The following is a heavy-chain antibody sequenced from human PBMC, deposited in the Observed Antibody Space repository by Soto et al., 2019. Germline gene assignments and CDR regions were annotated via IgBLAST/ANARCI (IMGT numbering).Heavy chain of an antibody. CDR3: ARGRPGYGDYDY. J-gene: IGHJ4*02. CDR2: IYRDGAP. CDR1: GFIVSSNY. V-gene: IGHV3-66*01. Sequence: GGSLRLSCAASGFIVSSNYMSWVRQAPGKGLEWVAVIYRDGAPYYADFVEGRFTISRDNSENTLYFQMNSLRAEDTAVYYCARGRPGYGDYDYWGQGTVVTVSS. D-gene: IGHD4-17*01.